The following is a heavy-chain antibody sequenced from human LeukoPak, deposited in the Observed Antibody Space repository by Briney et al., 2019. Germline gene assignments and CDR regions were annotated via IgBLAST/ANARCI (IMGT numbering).Heavy chain of an antibody. CDR1: GGSISGYY. Sequence: PSETLSLTCTVSGGSISGYYWSWIRQPAGKGLEWIGRIYSSGSTNYNPSLKSRVAISVDTSKNQFSLKLSSVTAADTAVYYCARQGGSYSPLGYWGQGTLVTVSS. V-gene: IGHV4-4*07. CDR2: IYSSGST. J-gene: IGHJ4*02. D-gene: IGHD1-26*01. CDR3: ARQGGSYSPLGY.